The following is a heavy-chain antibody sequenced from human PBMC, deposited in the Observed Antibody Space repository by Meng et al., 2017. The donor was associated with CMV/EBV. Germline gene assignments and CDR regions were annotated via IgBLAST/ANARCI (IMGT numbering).Heavy chain of an antibody. Sequence: GSLRLSCAVYGGSFSGYYWSWIRQPPGKGLEWIGEINHSGSTNYNPSLKSRVTTSVDTSKNQFSLKLSSVTAADTAVYYCARGLKSIAARPVRYFDLWGRGTLVTVSS. CDR3: ARGLKSIAARPVRYFDL. V-gene: IGHV4-34*01. CDR2: INHSGST. J-gene: IGHJ2*01. D-gene: IGHD6-6*01. CDR1: GGSFSGYY.